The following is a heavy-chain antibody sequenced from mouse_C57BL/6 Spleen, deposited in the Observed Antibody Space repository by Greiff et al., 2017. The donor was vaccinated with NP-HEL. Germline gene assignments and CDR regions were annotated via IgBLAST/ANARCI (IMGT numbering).Heavy chain of an antibody. J-gene: IGHJ3*01. D-gene: IGHD2-5*01. Sequence: VKLQESGAELVRPGASVTLSCKASGYTFTDYEMHWVKQTPVHGLEWIGAIDPETGGTAYNQKFKGKAILTADKSSSTAYMELRSLTSEDSAVYYCTRWSSNYVFAYWGQGTLVTVSA. CDR2: IDPETGGT. CDR1: GYTFTDYE. CDR3: TRWSSNYVFAY. V-gene: IGHV1-15*01.